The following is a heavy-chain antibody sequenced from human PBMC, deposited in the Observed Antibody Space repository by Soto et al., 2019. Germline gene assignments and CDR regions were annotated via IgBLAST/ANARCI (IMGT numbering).Heavy chain of an antibody. V-gene: IGHV3-74*01. CDR2: INSDGVSL. D-gene: IGHD3-16*01. CDR3: ASGYYGHAVYLEY. J-gene: IGHJ4*02. Sequence: EVQLVESGGGSVQPGGSLRLSCAASGFIFSKSWMHWVRQAPGKGLVWVSRINSDGVSLSYADSVQGRFTISRDNAKNTLYLQMNSLRADDTAVYYCASGYYGHAVYLEYWGQGTLVTVSS. CDR1: GFIFSKSW.